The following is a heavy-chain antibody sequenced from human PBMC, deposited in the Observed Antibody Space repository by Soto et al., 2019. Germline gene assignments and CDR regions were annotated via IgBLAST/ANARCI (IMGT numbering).Heavy chain of an antibody. CDR1: GYTFTSYD. CDR3: AIYLSRLSNLGYYDSSGYLYYFDY. J-gene: IGHJ4*02. V-gene: IGHV1-8*01. CDR2: MNPNSGNT. Sequence: ASVKVSCKASGYTFTSYDINWVRQATGQGLEWMGWMNPNSGNTGYAQKFQGRVTMTRNTSISTAYMEMSRLRSEDTAVYYCAIYLSRLSNLGYYDSSGYLYYFDYWGQGTLVTVSS. D-gene: IGHD3-22*01.